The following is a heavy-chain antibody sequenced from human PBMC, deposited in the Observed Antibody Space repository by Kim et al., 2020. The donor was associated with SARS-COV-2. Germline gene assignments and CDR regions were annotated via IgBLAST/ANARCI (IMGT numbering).Heavy chain of an antibody. CDR2: LSYGGSR. CDR3: ATVPYSRGGVFDY. D-gene: IGHD3-10*01. J-gene: IGHJ4*02. CDR1: GGSISSNIYY. Sequence: SETLSLSCTVSGGSISSNIYYWSWIRQPPGKGLEWIGSLSYGGSRSYNPSLNSRVTISLDTSMNQFSLRLSSVTAADTAVYYCATVPYSRGGVFDYCGQG. V-gene: IGHV4-39*01.